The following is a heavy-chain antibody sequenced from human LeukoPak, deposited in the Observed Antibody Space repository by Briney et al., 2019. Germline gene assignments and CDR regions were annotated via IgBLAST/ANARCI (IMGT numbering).Heavy chain of an antibody. CDR2: VDYSGRS. D-gene: IGHD1-26*01. Sequence: SETLSLTRTVSGVSTNTYYYWSWIRQPPGKGLEWIGYVDYSGRSKYSPSLKSRVTILVATSKYQFSLDLTSVTAADTAVYYCATNIPTPTTSPPLGYWGQGTLVTVSS. CDR1: GVSTNTYYY. V-gene: IGHV4-59*08. CDR3: ATNIPTPTTSPPLGY. J-gene: IGHJ4*02.